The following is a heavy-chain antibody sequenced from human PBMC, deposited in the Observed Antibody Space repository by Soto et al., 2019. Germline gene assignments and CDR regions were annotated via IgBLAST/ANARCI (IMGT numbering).Heavy chain of an antibody. CDR2: IYWDDDK. J-gene: IGHJ4*02. D-gene: IGHD4-17*01. CDR1: GFSLRNSGVG. Sequence: QITLKESGPPLVKPAQTLTLTCTFSGFSLRNSGVGVGRIRQPPGKALEWLALIYWDDDKRYSPSLKSRLTITKDTSKNQVVLTMTNMDPVDTATYYCAHLTTGGFYFDYWGQGTVVTVSS. CDR3: AHLTTGGFYFDY. V-gene: IGHV2-5*02.